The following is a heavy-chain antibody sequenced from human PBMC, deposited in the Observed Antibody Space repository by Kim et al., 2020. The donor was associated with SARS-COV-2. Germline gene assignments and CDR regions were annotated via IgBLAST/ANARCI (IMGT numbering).Heavy chain of an antibody. Sequence: SETLSLTCAVYGGSFSDYYWSWIRQPPGKGLEWIGEINHSGSTNYNPSLKSRVTLSIDTSKNHFSLKLSSVTAADTAIYYCARVGDTAMAPVSHWGQGTLVTVSS. V-gene: IGHV4-34*01. D-gene: IGHD5-18*01. CDR1: GGSFSDYY. CDR3: ARVGDTAMAPVSH. J-gene: IGHJ4*02. CDR2: INHSGST.